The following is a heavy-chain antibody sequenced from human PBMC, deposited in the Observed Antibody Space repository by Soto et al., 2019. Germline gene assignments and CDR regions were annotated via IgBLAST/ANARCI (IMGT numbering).Heavy chain of an antibody. Sequence: QVHLQQWGAGLLKPSETLSLTCAVYGGSFSGYYWSWIRQPPGKGLEWIGEINHSGSTNYNPSLNSRVSISVGTSNNQFSLKLISVTAAATAVYYCARRRGDGYNQQWYFDLWGRGTLVTVSS. CDR1: GGSFSGYY. CDR3: ARRRGDGYNQQWYFDL. D-gene: IGHD3-10*01. CDR2: INHSGST. J-gene: IGHJ2*01. V-gene: IGHV4-34*01.